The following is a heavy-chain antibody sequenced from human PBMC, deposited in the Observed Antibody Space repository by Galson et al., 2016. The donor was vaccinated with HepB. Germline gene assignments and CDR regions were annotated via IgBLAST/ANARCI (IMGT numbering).Heavy chain of an antibody. D-gene: IGHD2/OR15-2a*01. Sequence: SLRLSCAASGFTFNKYGMNWVRQSPGKGLEWVSLISGSGGSTYYADSVKGRFTISRDNSNNTLHLQMTSLRVEDTAIYFCARAPIVIVPVYTYFGLNIWGQGTTVTVSS. CDR1: GFTFNKYG. V-gene: IGHV3-23*01. CDR2: ISGSGGST. CDR3: ARAPIVIVPVYTYFGLNI. J-gene: IGHJ6*02.